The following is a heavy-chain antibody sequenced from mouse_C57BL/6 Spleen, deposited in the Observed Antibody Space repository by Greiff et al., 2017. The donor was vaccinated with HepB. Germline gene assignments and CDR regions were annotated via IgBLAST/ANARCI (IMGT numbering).Heavy chain of an antibody. CDR1: GYAFSSSW. Sequence: VQLQQSGPELVKPGASVKISCKASGYAFSSSWMNWVKQRPGKGLEWIGRIYPGDGDTNYNGKFKGKATLTADKSSSTAYMQLSSLTSEDCAVYFCARATTVDYWGQGTTLTVSS. CDR2: IYPGDGDT. D-gene: IGHD1-1*01. J-gene: IGHJ2*01. CDR3: ARATTVDY. V-gene: IGHV1-82*01.